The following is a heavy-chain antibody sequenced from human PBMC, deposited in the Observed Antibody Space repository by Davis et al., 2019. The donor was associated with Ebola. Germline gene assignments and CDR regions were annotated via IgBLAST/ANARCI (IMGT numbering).Heavy chain of an antibody. Sequence: MPSETLSLTCAVYGGSFSGYYWSWIRQPPGKGLEWIGEINHSGSTNYNPSLKSRVTISVDTSKNQFSLKLSSVTAADTAVYYCARHVREYMVRGVIIRPDYYYYGMDVWGQGTTVTVSS. D-gene: IGHD3-10*01. CDR3: ARHVREYMVRGVIIRPDYYYYGMDV. V-gene: IGHV4-34*01. J-gene: IGHJ6*02. CDR2: INHSGST. CDR1: GGSFSGYY.